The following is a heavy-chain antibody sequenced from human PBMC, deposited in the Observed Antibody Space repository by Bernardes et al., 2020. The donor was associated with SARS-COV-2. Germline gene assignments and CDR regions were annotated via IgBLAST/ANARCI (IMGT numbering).Heavy chain of an antibody. Sequence: GGSLRLSCAASGLSVNINFMNWVRQAPGKGLEWVSVIYPDVRTYYADSVRGRFTISRDNYKNTLYLQMNSLRAEDTALFYCARANRGNGNHYSMFDSWGQGTLVTVSS. CDR1: GLSVNINF. D-gene: IGHD1-26*01. J-gene: IGHJ5*01. V-gene: IGHV3-53*01. CDR2: IYPDVRT. CDR3: ARANRGNGNHYSMFDS.